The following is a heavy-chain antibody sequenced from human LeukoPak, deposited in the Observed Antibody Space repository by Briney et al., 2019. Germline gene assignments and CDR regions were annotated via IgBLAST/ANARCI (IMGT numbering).Heavy chain of an antibody. CDR2: INTNTGNP. J-gene: IGHJ4*02. Sequence: ASVKVSCKASGYTFTSYAMNWVRQAPGQGLEWMGWINTNTGNPTYAQGFAGRFVFSLDTSVSTAYLQISSLKAEDTAVYYCARDPGCTNGVCYTSDYWGQGTLVTVSS. V-gene: IGHV7-4-1*02. CDR3: ARDPGCTNGVCYTSDY. D-gene: IGHD2-8*01. CDR1: GYTFTSYA.